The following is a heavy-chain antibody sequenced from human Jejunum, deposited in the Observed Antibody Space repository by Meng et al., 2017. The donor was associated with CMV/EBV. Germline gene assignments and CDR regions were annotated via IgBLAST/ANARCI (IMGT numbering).Heavy chain of an antibody. CDR3: ASHKDGYNPFDY. V-gene: IGHV3-11*06. Sequence: QVALAELWGALVKRGGSLRLSCYSSGFPFIDYDLNWIRQAPEKGLELISYISSSSTYTNYADSVKGRFTISRDNAKNSLYLQMNNLRVEDTAVYYCASHKDGYNPFDYWGQGTLVTVSS. D-gene: IGHD5-24*01. CDR1: GFPFIDYD. J-gene: IGHJ4*02. CDR2: ISSSSTYT.